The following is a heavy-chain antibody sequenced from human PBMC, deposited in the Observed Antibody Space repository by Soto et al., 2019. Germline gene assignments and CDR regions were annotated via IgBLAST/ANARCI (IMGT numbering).Heavy chain of an antibody. V-gene: IGHV1-69*13. CDR1: GGTFSSYA. CDR2: IIPIFGTA. J-gene: IGHJ5*02. Sequence: ASVKVSCKASGGTFSSYAISWVRQAPGQGLEWMGGIIPIFGTANYAQKFQGRVTITADESTSTAYMELSSLRSEDTAVYYCARCERWLQFGWFDPWGQGTLVTVSS. CDR3: ARCERWLQFGWFDP. D-gene: IGHD5-12*01.